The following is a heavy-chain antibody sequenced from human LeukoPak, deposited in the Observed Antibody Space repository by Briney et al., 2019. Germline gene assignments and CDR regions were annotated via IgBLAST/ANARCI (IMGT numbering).Heavy chain of an antibody. CDR1: GFTVSSNY. D-gene: IGHD6-13*01. J-gene: IGHJ3*02. CDR3: AKGSYSSSWYRAFAI. CDR2: IYSGGST. Sequence: GGSLRLSCAASGFTVSSNYMSWVRQAPGKGLEWVSVIYSGGSTYYADSVKGRFTISRDNSKNTLYLQMNSLRAEDTAVYYCAKGSYSSSWYRAFAIWGQGTMVTVSS. V-gene: IGHV3-53*01.